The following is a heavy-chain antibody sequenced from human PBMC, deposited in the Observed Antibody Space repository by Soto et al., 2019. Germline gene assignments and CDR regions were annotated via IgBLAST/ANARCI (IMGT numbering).Heavy chain of an antibody. CDR3: ARSVGKHWYDYYFYY. Sequence: EVQLLESGGELVQPGGYLRLSCAASGFAFSSYSLSWVRRAPGKGLEWVSGISGSGCSRYYIDYVKGRFTISSDNSKNTLYLQMNNLRIEDTAVYYCARSVGKHWYDYYFYYWGQGTLVTVSS. J-gene: IGHJ4*02. D-gene: IGHD1-1*01. V-gene: IGHV3-23*01. CDR2: ISGSGCSR. CDR1: GFAFSSYS.